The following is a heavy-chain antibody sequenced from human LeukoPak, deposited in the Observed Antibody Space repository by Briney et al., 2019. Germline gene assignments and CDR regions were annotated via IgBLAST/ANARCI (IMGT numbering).Heavy chain of an antibody. CDR1: GSTFSSYA. Sequence: ASVKVSCKASGSTFSSYAISWVRQAPGKGLEWMGGIIPIFGTAIYAQKFQGRVTMTEDTSTDTAYMELSSLRSEDTAVYYCATGSDIVVVTGAFDIWGQGTMLTVSS. J-gene: IGHJ3*02. V-gene: IGHV1-69*06. D-gene: IGHD2-21*02. CDR3: ATGSDIVVVTGAFDI. CDR2: IIPIFGTA.